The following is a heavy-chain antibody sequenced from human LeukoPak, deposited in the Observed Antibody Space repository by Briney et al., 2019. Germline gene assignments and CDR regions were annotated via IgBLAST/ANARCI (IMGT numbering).Heavy chain of an antibody. V-gene: IGHV4-39*07. CDR2: IYYSGST. D-gene: IGHD6-19*01. CDR1: GGSISSSSYY. J-gene: IGHJ5*02. CDR3: ATAVAGRGGWFDP. Sequence: SETLSRTCSVSGGSISSSSYYWGWIRQPPGKGLEWIGSIYYSGSTYYNPSLKSRVTISVDTSKNQFSLKLSSVTAADTAVYYCATAVAGRGGWFDPWGQGTLVTVSS.